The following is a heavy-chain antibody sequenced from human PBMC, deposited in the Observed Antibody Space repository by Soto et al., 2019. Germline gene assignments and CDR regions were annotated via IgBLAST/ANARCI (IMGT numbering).Heavy chain of an antibody. Sequence: SETLSLTCAVYGGSFSGYYWSWIRQPPGKGLEWIGEINHSGSTNYNPSLKSRVTISVDTSKNQFSLKLSSVTAADTAVYYCAAVDIVLMVYALDYWGQGTLVTVSS. CDR2: INHSGST. CDR3: AAVDIVLMVYALDY. V-gene: IGHV4-34*01. CDR1: GGSFSGYY. D-gene: IGHD2-8*01. J-gene: IGHJ4*02.